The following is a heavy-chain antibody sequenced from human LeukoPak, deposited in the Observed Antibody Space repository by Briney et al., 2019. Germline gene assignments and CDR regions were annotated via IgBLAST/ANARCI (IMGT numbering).Heavy chain of an antibody. J-gene: IGHJ4*02. D-gene: IGHD4-17*01. V-gene: IGHV3-21*01. CDR3: ARVMTSMTTADLDC. CDR1: GFTFSSYW. Sequence: GGSLRLSCAASGFTFSSYWMSWVRQAPGKGLEWVSSISSSGRYISYADSVKGRFTISRDNAKNSLYLHMNSLRAEDTAVYYCARVMTSMTTADLDCWGQGTLVSVSS. CDR2: ISSSGRYI.